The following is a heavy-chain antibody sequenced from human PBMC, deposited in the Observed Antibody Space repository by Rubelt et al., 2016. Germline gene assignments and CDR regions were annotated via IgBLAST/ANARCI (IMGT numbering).Heavy chain of an antibody. Sequence: GQLVQSGAEVKKPGASVKVSCKSSGYSFTDYFIHWVRQAPGQGLEWMGSINPKDGATKYAQRFQGRVTLTGDTAITTAYMELSSLRSEDTAVYYCARVEDSSGYLQYAKDGEDYWGQGTLVTVSS. CDR1: GYSFTDYF. CDR2: INPKDGAT. CDR3: ARVEDSSGYLQYAKDGEDY. V-gene: IGHV1-2*02. D-gene: IGHD3-22*01. J-gene: IGHJ4*02.